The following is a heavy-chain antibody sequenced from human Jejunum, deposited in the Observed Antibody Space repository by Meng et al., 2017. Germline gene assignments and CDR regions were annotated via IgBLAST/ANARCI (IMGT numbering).Heavy chain of an antibody. J-gene: IGHJ4*02. CDR1: GGSVSSSGYQ. CDR3: ARDHWGSLDY. V-gene: IGHV4-61*08. Sequence: HVQRQESGPGLVRPSETLSLSGAVSGGSVSSSGYQWGWIRQPPGKGLEWIGYASTNYNPSLKSRVTISVDTSKNQFSLKLTSVTAADTAVYYCARDHWGSLDYWGQGVLVTVSS. D-gene: IGHD7-27*01. CDR2: AST.